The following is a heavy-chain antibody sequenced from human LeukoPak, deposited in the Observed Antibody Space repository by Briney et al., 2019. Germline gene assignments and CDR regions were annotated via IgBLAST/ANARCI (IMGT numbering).Heavy chain of an antibody. CDR3: ARDRGGSYYDY. Sequence: GGSLRLSCAASGFTFSDHYMDWVRQAPGKGLEWVGRTRNKANSYTTEYAASVKGRFTISRDDSKNSLNLQMNSLKTEDTAVYYCARDRGGSYYDYWGQGTLVTVSS. CDR2: TRNKANSYTT. D-gene: IGHD1-26*01. CDR1: GFTFSDHY. J-gene: IGHJ4*02. V-gene: IGHV3-72*01.